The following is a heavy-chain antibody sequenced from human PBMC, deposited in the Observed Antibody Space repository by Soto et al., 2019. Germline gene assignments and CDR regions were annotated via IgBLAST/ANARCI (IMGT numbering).Heavy chain of an antibody. CDR2: IYYSGST. CDR1: GGSISSYY. J-gene: IGHJ6*03. V-gene: IGHV4-59*08. CDR3: ARHDHYDFWSGYLRVPRHSNYYYYYMDV. Sequence: QVQLQESGPGLVKPSETLSLTCTVSGGSISSYYWSWIRQPPGKGLEWIGYIYYSGSTNYNPSLKSRVTISVDTSKNQFSLKRSSVTAADTAVYYCARHDHYDFWSGYLRVPRHSNYYYYYMDVWGKGTTVTVSS. D-gene: IGHD3-3*01.